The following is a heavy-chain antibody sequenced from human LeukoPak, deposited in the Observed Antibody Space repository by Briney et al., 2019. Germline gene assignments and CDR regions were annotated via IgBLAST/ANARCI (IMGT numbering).Heavy chain of an antibody. CDR2: IYYSGST. J-gene: IGHJ5*02. D-gene: IGHD3-22*01. Sequence: SETLSLTCTVSGGSISSYYWSWIRQPPGKGLEWIGYIYYSGSTNYNPSLKSRVTISVDTSKNQFSLKLSSVTAADTAVYYCARAGRIVVDDWFDPWGQGTLVTVSS. CDR1: GGSISSYY. CDR3: ARAGRIVVDDWFDP. V-gene: IGHV4-59*01.